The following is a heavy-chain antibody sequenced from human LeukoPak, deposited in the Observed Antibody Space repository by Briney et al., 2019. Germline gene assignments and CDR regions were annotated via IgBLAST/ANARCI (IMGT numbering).Heavy chain of an antibody. CDR3: ARDSAAASDYYGMDV. V-gene: IGHV4-59*01. D-gene: IGHD6-13*01. CDR1: GVSISSYY. J-gene: IGHJ6*02. Sequence: SVTLSLTCTVSGVSISSYYWSWIRQPPGKGLEWLGYIYYNGSTNYNPSLKSRVTISVDTSKNQFSLKLSSVTAADTAVYYCARDSAAASDYYGMDVWGQGTTVTVSS. CDR2: IYYNGST.